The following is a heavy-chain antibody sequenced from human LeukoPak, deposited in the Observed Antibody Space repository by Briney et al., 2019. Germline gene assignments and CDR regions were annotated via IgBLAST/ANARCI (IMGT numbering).Heavy chain of an antibody. CDR2: IYYSGST. Sequence: SETLSLTCTVSGHSISSYYWSWIRQPPGKGLEWIGFIYYSGSTNYNPSLKSRVTISVDTSKNQFSLKLSSVTAADTAVYYCARIWFGEPYWFDPWGQGTLVTVSS. V-gene: IGHV4-59*01. CDR1: GHSISSYY. CDR3: ARIWFGEPYWFDP. J-gene: IGHJ5*02. D-gene: IGHD3-10*01.